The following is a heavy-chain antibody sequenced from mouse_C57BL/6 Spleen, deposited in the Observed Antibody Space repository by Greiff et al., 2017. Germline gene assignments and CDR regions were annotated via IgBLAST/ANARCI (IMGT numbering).Heavy chain of an antibody. D-gene: IGHD1-1*01. J-gene: IGHJ2*01. CDR2: IHPNSGST. CDR3: ARWDGYGSRPLDY. V-gene: IGHV1-64*01. CDR1: GYTFTSYW. Sequence: QVQLQQPGAELVKPGASVKLSCKASGYTFTSYWMHWVKQRPGQGLEWIGMIHPNSGSTNYNEKFKSKATMTVDKSSSTAYMQLSSLTSEDSAVYYCARWDGYGSRPLDYWGQGTTLTVSS.